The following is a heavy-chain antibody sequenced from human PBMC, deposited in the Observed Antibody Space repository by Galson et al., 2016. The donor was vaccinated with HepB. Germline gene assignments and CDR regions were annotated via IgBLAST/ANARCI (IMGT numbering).Heavy chain of an antibody. CDR3: ARNPYSGPRYYYGLDV. CDR2: ISTDGSST. Sequence: SLRLSCAASGFTFSSYWMHWVRQAPGKGLMWVSRISTDGSSTRYADSVKGRFTISRDNAKNTLYLQTRSLRAEDSAMYFCARNPYSGPRYYYGLDVWGRGTMVTVSS. D-gene: IGHD4-23*01. CDR1: GFTFSSYW. V-gene: IGHV3-74*01. J-gene: IGHJ6*02.